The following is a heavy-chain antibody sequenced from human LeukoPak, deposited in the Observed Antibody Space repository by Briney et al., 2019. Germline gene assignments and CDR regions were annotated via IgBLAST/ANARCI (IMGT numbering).Heavy chain of an antibody. CDR3: ASARATVVTPLYYYYMDV. Sequence: GGPLRLSCAASGFTFSSYSMNWVRQAPGKGLEWVSYISSSSSTIYYADSVRGRFTISRDNAKNSLYLQMNSLRAEDTAVYYCASARATVVTPLYYYYMDVWGKGTTVTVSS. CDR1: GFTFSSYS. CDR2: ISSSSSTI. V-gene: IGHV3-48*04. J-gene: IGHJ6*03. D-gene: IGHD4-23*01.